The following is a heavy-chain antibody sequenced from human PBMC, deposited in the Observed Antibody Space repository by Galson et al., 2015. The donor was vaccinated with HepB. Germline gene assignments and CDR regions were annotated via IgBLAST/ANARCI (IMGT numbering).Heavy chain of an antibody. CDR3: ARVMYYYDSSGYYYYYYYGMDV. CDR2: IIPILGIA. J-gene: IGHJ6*02. Sequence: SVKVSCKASGGTFSSYAISWVRQAPGQGLEWMGRIIPILGIANYAQKFQGRVTITADKSTSTAYMELSSLRSEDTAVYYCARVMYYYDSSGYYYYYYYGMDVWGQGTTVTVSS. CDR1: GGTFSSYA. D-gene: IGHD3-22*01. V-gene: IGHV1-69*04.